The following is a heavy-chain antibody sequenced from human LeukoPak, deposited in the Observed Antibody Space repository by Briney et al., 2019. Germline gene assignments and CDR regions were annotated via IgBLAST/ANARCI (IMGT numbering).Heavy chain of an antibody. CDR1: GGTFSSYA. Sequence: SVKVSCKASGGTFSSYAISWVRQAPGQGLEWMGGIIPIFGTANYAQKFQGRVTITTDESTSTAYMELSSLRSEDTAVYYCARGGIAAAGTFFSPFDHWGQGTLVTVSS. V-gene: IGHV1-69*05. J-gene: IGHJ4*02. CDR3: ARGGIAAAGTFFSPFDH. CDR2: IIPIFGTA. D-gene: IGHD6-13*01.